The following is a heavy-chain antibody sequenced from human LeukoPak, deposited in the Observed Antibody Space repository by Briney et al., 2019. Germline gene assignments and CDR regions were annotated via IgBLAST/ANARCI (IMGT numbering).Heavy chain of an antibody. J-gene: IGHJ4*02. CDR2: FDPEDGET. D-gene: IGHD6-19*01. Sequence: ASVKVSCKVSGITLNDLSIQWVRQAPGKGLEWMGGFDPEDGETIYAPKFQARVTMTQDTYEDTAYMELSSLRSEDTAVYYCATRYSSGRDLGYWGQGTLVTVSS. CDR3: ATRYSSGRDLGY. CDR1: GITLNDLS. V-gene: IGHV1-24*01.